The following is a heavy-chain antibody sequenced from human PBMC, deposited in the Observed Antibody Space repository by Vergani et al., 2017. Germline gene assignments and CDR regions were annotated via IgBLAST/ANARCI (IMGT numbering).Heavy chain of an antibody. J-gene: IGHJ4*02. CDR1: GGSISSGSYY. Sequence: QVQLQESGPGLVKPSQTLSLTCTVSGGSISSGSYYWSWIRQPAGKGLEWIGRIFTSGTTNYSPSRKSRVTISVDTSKNQFSLKLSSVTAADTAVYYCAREGRGSYDSSGSYAPLPFDYWGQGALVTVSS. CDR2: IFTSGTT. V-gene: IGHV4-61*02. D-gene: IGHD3-22*01. CDR3: AREGRGSYDSSGSYAPLPFDY.